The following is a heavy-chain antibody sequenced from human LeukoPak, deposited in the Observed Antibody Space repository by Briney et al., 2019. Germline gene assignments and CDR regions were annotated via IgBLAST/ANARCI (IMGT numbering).Heavy chain of an antibody. CDR2: ISATNGNT. CDR3: AKGATGWSRDY. D-gene: IGHD6-19*01. V-gene: IGHV1-18*01. J-gene: IGHJ4*02. Sequence: GASVKVSCKASGYTFTNHGISWLRQAPGQRLEGMGWISATNGNTYYAQIFQGRVTMTTDTSTSTAYMELRDLRSDDTAVYYCAKGATGWSRDYWGQGTLVTVSS. CDR1: GYTFTNHG.